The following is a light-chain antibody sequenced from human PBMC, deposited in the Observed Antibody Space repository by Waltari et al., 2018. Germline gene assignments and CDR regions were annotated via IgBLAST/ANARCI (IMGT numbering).Light chain of an antibody. CDR1: SSDVGSYNL. Sequence: QSALTQPASVSGSPGQSITISCTGTSSDVGSYNLVSWYQQHPGKAPKLMIYEGSKRPSGVATPFSGSKPGNTASLTISGLQAEDEADYYCCSYAGSVVFGGGTKLTVL. V-gene: IGLV2-23*01. CDR3: CSYAGSVV. CDR2: EGS. J-gene: IGLJ2*01.